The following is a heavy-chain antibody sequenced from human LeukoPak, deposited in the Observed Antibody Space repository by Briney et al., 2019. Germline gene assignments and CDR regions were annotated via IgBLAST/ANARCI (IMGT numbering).Heavy chain of an antibody. CDR2: ISGSGDDT. V-gene: IGHV3-23*01. Sequence: PGGSLRLSCAASGFTFSNYAMTWVRQAPGKGLEWVSGISGSGDDTYYAVSVKGRFTISRDTSKNTLYLQMNSLRAEDTAVFYCAKVSTRGIATAGHFDYWGQGTLVTVSS. J-gene: IGHJ4*02. CDR1: GFTFSNYA. D-gene: IGHD6-13*01. CDR3: AKVSTRGIATAGHFDY.